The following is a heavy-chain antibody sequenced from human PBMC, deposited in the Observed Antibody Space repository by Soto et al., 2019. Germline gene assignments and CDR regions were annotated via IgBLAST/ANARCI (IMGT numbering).Heavy chain of an antibody. Sequence: QVQLQESGPGLVKPSETLSLTCTVSGGSISSYYWSWIRQPPGKGLEWIGYIYYSGSTNYNPSLKSRVTISVDTSKNQFSLKLSSVTAADTAVYYCARRAAAGTFYYYYMDVWGKGTTVTVSS. CDR2: IYYSGST. V-gene: IGHV4-59*01. CDR1: GGSISSYY. J-gene: IGHJ6*03. D-gene: IGHD6-13*01. CDR3: ARRAAAGTFYYYYMDV.